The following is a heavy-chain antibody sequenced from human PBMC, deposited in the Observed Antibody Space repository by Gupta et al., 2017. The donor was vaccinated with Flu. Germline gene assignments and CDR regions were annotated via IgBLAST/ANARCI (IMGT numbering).Heavy chain of an antibody. J-gene: IGHJ4*02. CDR1: GFSLGISGVG. D-gene: IGHD2-2*01. CDR2: IYWNDDK. Sequence: QITLKESGPTLVKPTQTLTLTCSFSGFSLGISGVGVAWIRQPPGKALEWLALIYWNDDKRYSPFLKSRLTITKDTSKNQVVLTMTNMDPVDTGTYWCVHRRKDAPCEDFDYWGQGTLVTVPS. V-gene: IGHV2-5*01. CDR3: VHRRKDAPCEDFDY.